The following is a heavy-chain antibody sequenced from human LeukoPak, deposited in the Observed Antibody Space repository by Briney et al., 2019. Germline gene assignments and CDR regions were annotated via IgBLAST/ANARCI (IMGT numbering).Heavy chain of an antibody. CDR3: ARESLWVRSGSYYAFDI. D-gene: IGHD1-26*01. V-gene: IGHV4-59*01. CDR1: GGSISSYY. J-gene: IGHJ3*02. CDR2: IYYSGST. Sequence: PSETLSLTCTVSGGSISSYYWSWIRQPPGKGLEWIGYIYYSGSTNHNPSLKSRVTISVDTSKNQFSLKLSSATAADTAVYYCARESLWVRSGSYYAFDIWGQGTMVTVSS.